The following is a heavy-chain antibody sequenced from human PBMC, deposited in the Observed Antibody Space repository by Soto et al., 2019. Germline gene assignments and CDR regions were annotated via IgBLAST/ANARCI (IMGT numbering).Heavy chain of an antibody. Sequence: GGSLRLSCAASGFTFSSYGMHWVRQAPGKGLEWVAVICYDGSNKYYADSVKGRFTISRDNSKNTLYLQMNSLRAEDTAVYYCARDPTYYDFWSGPTVPAWFDPWGQGTLVTVSS. CDR3: ARDPTYYDFWSGPTVPAWFDP. J-gene: IGHJ5*02. CDR2: ICYDGSNK. CDR1: GFTFSSYG. V-gene: IGHV3-33*01. D-gene: IGHD3-3*01.